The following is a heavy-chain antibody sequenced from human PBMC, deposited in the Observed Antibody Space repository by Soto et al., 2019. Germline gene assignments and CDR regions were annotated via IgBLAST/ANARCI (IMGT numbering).Heavy chain of an antibody. CDR2: MNPNSGNT. D-gene: IGHD3-3*01. CDR3: ARTTASYDFWSGYYQEYYYYMDV. J-gene: IGHJ6*03. V-gene: IGHV1-8*01. CDR1: GYTFTSYD. Sequence: QVQLVQSGAEVKKPGASVKVSCKASGYTFTSYDINWVRQATGQGLEWMGWMNPNSGNTGYAQKFQGRVTMTRNTSISTDYMELSSLRSEDTAVYYCARTTASYDFWSGYYQEYYYYMDVWGKGTTVTVSS.